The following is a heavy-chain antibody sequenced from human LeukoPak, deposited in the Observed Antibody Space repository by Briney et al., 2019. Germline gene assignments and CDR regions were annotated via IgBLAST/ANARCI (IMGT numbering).Heavy chain of an antibody. J-gene: IGHJ4*02. V-gene: IGHV3-23*01. CDR2: ISGSGGST. Sequence: PGASLRLSCAASGFTFSSYAMSWVRQAPGKGLESLSAISGSGGSTYYADSVKGRFTISRDNSKNTLYLQMNSLRAEDTAVYYCAKDPLYYYDSSGYSLDYWGQGTLVTVSS. CDR3: AKDPLYYYDSSGYSLDY. D-gene: IGHD3-22*01. CDR1: GFTFSSYA.